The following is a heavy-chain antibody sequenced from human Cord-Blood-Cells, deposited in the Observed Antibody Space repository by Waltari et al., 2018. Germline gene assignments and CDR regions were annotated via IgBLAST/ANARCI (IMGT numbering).Heavy chain of an antibody. J-gene: IGHJ4*02. V-gene: IGHV1-8*01. CDR3: ARGLGGYRGYVDCDY. Sequence: QVQLVQSGAEVKKPGASVKVSCKASGYTFTSYDINWVRQATGQGLEGMGWMNPNSGNTGYAQKSQDRGTMTRKTSTRKSYMGRSSLRSEDTAVYSWARGLGGYRGYVDCDYWGQGTLVTVSS. CDR2: MNPNSGNT. CDR1: GYTFTSYD. D-gene: IGHD5-12*01.